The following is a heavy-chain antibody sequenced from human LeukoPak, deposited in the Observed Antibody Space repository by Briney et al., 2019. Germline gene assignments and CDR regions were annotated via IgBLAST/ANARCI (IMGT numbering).Heavy chain of an antibody. CDR2: ISTHGSII. CDR1: GFTFNDYY. Sequence: PGGSLRLSCGASGFTFNDYYMTWLRQAPGKGLEWVSYISTHGSIIYYADSVKGRFTISRDNAKNSLYLQMNTLRAEDTAVYYCARVGLNDYGSGTYADYWGQGTLVTVSS. V-gene: IGHV3-11*04. CDR3: ARVGLNDYGSGTYADY. D-gene: IGHD3-10*01. J-gene: IGHJ4*02.